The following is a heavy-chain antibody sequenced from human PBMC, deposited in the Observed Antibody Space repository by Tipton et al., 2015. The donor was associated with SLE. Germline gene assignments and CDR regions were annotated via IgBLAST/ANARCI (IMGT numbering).Heavy chain of an antibody. J-gene: IGHJ3*02. V-gene: IGHV3-48*03. CDR3: AREGGYYDSSGYPGAFDI. CDR2: ISSSSSYI. D-gene: IGHD3-22*01. CDR1: GFTFSSYE. Sequence: SLRLSCAASGFTFSSYEMNWVRQAPGKGLEWVSYISSSSSYINYADSVKGRFTISRDNAKNSLYLQMNSLRAEDTAVYYCAREGGYYDSSGYPGAFDIWGQGTMVTVSS.